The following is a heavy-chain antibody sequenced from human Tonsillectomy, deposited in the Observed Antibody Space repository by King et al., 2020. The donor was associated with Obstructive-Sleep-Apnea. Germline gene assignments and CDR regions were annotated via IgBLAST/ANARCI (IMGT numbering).Heavy chain of an antibody. CDR3: AKASVVTALFNSYYFDF. CDR2: IYYSGST. Sequence: VQLQESGPGLVKPSETLSLTCSVSGDSISGCYWSWIRQPPGKGLEWIGYIYYSGSTNYNPSLKSRVTISKDTSKNQFSLRLRSVTAADTAVYYCAKASVVTALFNSYYFDFWGQGTLVTVSS. CDR1: GDSISGCY. V-gene: IGHV4-59*13. D-gene: IGHD2-21*02. J-gene: IGHJ4*02.